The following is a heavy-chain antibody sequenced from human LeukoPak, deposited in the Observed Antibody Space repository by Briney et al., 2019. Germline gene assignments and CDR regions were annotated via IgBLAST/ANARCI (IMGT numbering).Heavy chain of an antibody. Sequence: PGRSLRLSCAASGFIFSSYGMHWVRQAPGKGLEWVSAISGSGISTYYADSVKGRFTISRDNSKNTLYLQMNSLRAEDTAVYYCAKDLGPHDYYFDYWGQGTLVTVSS. CDR1: GFIFSSYG. D-gene: IGHD3/OR15-3a*01. CDR3: AKDLGPHDYYFDY. V-gene: IGHV3-23*01. CDR2: ISGSGIST. J-gene: IGHJ4*02.